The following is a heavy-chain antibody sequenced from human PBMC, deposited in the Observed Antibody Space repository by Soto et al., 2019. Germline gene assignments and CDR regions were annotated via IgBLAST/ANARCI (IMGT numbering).Heavy chain of an antibody. D-gene: IGHD3-10*01. CDR1: GGSISSYY. CDR3: ARARYGSGSYYYYYYYGMVV. CDR2: IYYSGST. J-gene: IGHJ6*02. Sequence: SETLSLTCTVSGGSISSYYWSWIRQPPGKGLEWIGYIYYSGSTNYNPSLKSRVTISVDTSKNQFSLKLSSVTAADTTVYYCARARYGSGSYYYYYYYGMVVWGQGTTVTVSS. V-gene: IGHV4-59*01.